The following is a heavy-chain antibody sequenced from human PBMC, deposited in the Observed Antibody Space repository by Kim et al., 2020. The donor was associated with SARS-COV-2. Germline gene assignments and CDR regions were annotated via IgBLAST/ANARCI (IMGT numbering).Heavy chain of an antibody. J-gene: IGHJ4*02. CDR1: GFTFSSYA. Sequence: GGSLRLSCAASGFTFSSYAMSWVRQAPGKGLEWVSAISGSGGSTDYADSVKGRFTISRDNSKNTLYLQMSSLRVEDTAVYYCANNSPKSTITVAGTLGHWGQGTLVTVSS. CDR3: ANNSPKSTITVAGTLGH. V-gene: IGHV3-23*01. D-gene: IGHD6-13*01. CDR2: ISGSGGST.